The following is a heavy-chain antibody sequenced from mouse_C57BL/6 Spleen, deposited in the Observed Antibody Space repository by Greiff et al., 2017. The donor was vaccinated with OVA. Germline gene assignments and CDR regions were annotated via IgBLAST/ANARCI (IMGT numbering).Heavy chain of an antibody. Sequence: QVQLQQPGAELVRPGSSVKLSCKASGYTFTSYWMDWVKQRPGQGLEWIGNIYPSDSETHYNQKFKDKATLTVDKSSSTAYMQLSSLTSEDSAVYYCARHPCYGSSPLFDYWGQGTLVTVSA. CDR3: ARHPCYGSSPLFDY. CDR2: IYPSDSET. J-gene: IGHJ3*01. V-gene: IGHV1-61*01. CDR1: GYTFTSYW. D-gene: IGHD1-1*01.